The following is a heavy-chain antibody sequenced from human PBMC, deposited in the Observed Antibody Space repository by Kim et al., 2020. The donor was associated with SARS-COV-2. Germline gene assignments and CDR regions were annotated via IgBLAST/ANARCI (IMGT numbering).Heavy chain of an antibody. CDR3: ARGGSGGLPPNGMDV. D-gene: IGHD3-16*01. J-gene: IGHJ6*02. CDR1: GFAFSGYW. CDR2: VNTDGSST. V-gene: IGHV3-74*01. Sequence: GGSLRLSCAASGFAFSGYWMHWVRQVPGKGLVWVSRVNTDGSSTSYADSVKGRFTVSRVNARSTLYLQMSSLGAEDTAVYFCARGGSGGLPPNGMDVWG.